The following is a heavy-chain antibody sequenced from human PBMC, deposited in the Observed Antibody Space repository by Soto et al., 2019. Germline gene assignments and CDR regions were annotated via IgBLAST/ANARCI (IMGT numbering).Heavy chain of an antibody. Sequence: SETLSLTCAVSGGSISSSNWWSWVRQPPGKGLEWIGEIYHSGSTNYNPSLKSRVTISVDKSKNQFSLKLSSVTAADTAMYYCASLPPFHHHFEYSGQGPLATVSS. CDR2: IYHSGST. CDR1: GGSISSSNW. V-gene: IGHV4-4*02. CDR3: ASLPPFHHHFEY. J-gene: IGHJ4*02.